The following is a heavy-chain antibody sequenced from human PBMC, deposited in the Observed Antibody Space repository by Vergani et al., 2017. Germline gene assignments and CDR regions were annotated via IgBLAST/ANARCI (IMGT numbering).Heavy chain of an antibody. D-gene: IGHD4-17*01. CDR2: IKQDGSEQ. V-gene: IGHV3-7*01. CDR1: GFTFSNYW. Sequence: EVQLVESGGGLAPPGGSLRLSCAASGFTFSNYWMSWVRQAPGQGLEWLANIKQDGSEQYYVDSVQGRFTICRDNAEKSVYLQMNSLRADEDAAVYFCVRTGVPRVTTSPMFDHWGQGSLVIVSS. J-gene: IGHJ4*02. CDR3: VRTGVPRVTTSPMFDH.